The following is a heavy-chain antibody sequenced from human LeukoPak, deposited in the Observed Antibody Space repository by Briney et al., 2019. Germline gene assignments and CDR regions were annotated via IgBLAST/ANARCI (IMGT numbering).Heavy chain of an antibody. CDR2: IDWDDDK. Sequence: SGPALVKPTQTLTLTCTFSGFSLSTSGMCVSWIRQPPRKALEWLARIDWDDDKYYSTSLKTRLTISKDTSKNQVVLTMTNMDPVDTATYYCARDHYYGSGSYYFDYWGQGTLVTVSS. CDR1: GFSLSTSGMC. V-gene: IGHV2-70*11. CDR3: ARDHYYGSGSYYFDY. J-gene: IGHJ4*02. D-gene: IGHD3-10*01.